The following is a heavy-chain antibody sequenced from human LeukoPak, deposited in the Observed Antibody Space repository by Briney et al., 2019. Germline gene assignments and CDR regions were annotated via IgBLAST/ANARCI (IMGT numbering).Heavy chain of an antibody. J-gene: IGHJ2*01. CDR3: ARDRRTVVTRWYFDL. Sequence: SETLSLTCTVSGGSISSSSYYWGWIRQPPGKGLEWIGSIYYSGSTYYNPSLKSRVTISVDTSKNQFSLKLSSVTAADTAVYYCARDRRTVVTRWYFDLWGRGTLVTVSS. CDR1: GGSISSSSYY. CDR2: IYYSGST. V-gene: IGHV4-39*02. D-gene: IGHD4-23*01.